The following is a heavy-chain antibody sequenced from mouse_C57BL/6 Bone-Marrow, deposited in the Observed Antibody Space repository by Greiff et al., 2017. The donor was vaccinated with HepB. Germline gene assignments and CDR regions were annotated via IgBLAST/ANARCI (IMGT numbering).Heavy chain of an antibody. Sequence: VQLQQSGPELVKPGASVKISCKASGYTFTDYYMNWVKQSHGKSLEWIGDINPNNGGTSYNQKFKGKATLTVDKSSSTAYMELRSLTSEDSAVYYCARGGLRAWFAYWGQGTLVTVSA. CDR3: ARGGLRAWFAY. V-gene: IGHV1-26*01. J-gene: IGHJ3*01. D-gene: IGHD2-4*01. CDR1: GYTFTDYY. CDR2: INPNNGGT.